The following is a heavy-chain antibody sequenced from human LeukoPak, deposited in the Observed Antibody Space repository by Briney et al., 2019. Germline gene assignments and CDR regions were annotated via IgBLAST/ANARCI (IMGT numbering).Heavy chain of an antibody. D-gene: IGHD6-19*01. CDR2: IYTRGST. J-gene: IGHJ6*03. CDR1: GGSLSSGSYY. CDR3: ARGTIAVAARHYYYYYYMDV. V-gene: IGHV4-61*02. Sequence: PSETLSLTCTVSGGSLSSGSYYWSWLRQPAGTGLEWLGRIYTRGSTNYNPSLKSRVPISVDTSKNQFSLKLSPVTAADTAVYYCARGTIAVAARHYYYYYYMDVWGKGTTVTVSS.